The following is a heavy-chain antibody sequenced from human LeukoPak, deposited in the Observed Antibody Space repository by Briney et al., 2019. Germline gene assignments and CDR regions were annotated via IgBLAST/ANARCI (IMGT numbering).Heavy chain of an antibody. CDR2: ISDTGRDI. CDR1: GFAFESFI. CDR3: AKGLFSAYDKYLDS. V-gene: IGHV3-21*04. Sequence: GGSLRLSRAGSGFAFESFIMTWVRQAPGKGLEWVSLISDTGRDINYADSVRGRFTISTDNTKNSLFLQMDSLKVEDTAIYYCAKGLFSAYDKYLDSWGQGTLVTVSS. J-gene: IGHJ4*02. D-gene: IGHD5-12*01.